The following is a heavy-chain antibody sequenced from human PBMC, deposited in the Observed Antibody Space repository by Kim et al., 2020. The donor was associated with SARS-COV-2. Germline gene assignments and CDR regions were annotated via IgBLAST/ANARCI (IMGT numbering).Heavy chain of an antibody. CDR1: GFTFSDYY. J-gene: IGHJ6*02. D-gene: IGHD6-13*01. CDR3: ARIEIQQLVVGGRTTEYYYYGMDV. CDR2: ISSSGSTI. V-gene: IGHV3-11*01. Sequence: GGSLRLSCAASGFTFSDYYMSWIRQAPGKGLEWVSYISSSGSTIYYADSVKGRFTISRDNAKNSLYLQMNSLRAEDTAVYYCARIEIQQLVVGGRTTEYYYYGMDVWGQGTTVTVSS.